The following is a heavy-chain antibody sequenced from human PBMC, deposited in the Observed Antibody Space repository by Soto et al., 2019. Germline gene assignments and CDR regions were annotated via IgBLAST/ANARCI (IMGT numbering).Heavy chain of an antibody. J-gene: IGHJ4*02. Sequence: QLQLQVSGSGLEKPSQTLSLTCAVSGGSISSGGYSWSWIRQPPGKGLEWIGYIYHSGSTYYNPSLKSRVTISVDRSKNQFSLKLSSVTAADTAVYYCARGELTRHFDYWGQGTLVTVSS. CDR1: GGSISSGGYS. CDR3: ARGELTRHFDY. CDR2: IYHSGST. D-gene: IGHD1-26*01. V-gene: IGHV4-30-2*01.